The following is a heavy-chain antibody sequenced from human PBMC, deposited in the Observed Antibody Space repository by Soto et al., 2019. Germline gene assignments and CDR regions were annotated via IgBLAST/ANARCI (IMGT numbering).Heavy chain of an antibody. V-gene: IGHV1-18*01. CDR3: ARTYYDFWSGYDYYYYMDV. CDR2: ISAYNGNT. J-gene: IGHJ6*03. CDR1: GYTFTSYG. Sequence: ASVKVSCKASGYTFTSYGISWVRQAPGQGLEWMGWISAYNGNTNYAQKLQGRVTMTTDTSTSTAYMELRSLRSDDTAVYYCARTYYDFWSGYDYYYYMDVWGKGTTVTSP. D-gene: IGHD3-3*01.